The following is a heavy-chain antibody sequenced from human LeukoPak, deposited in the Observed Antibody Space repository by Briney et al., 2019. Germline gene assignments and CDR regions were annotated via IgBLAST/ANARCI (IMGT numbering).Heavy chain of an antibody. CDR1: GFTFSSHS. J-gene: IGHJ4*02. D-gene: IGHD5-12*01. Sequence: GGSLRLSCAASGFTFSSHSMNWVRQAPGKGLEWVSYISSSGSTIYYADSVKGRFTISRDNAKNSLYLQMNSLRAEDTAVYYCATSLVVATIDTVYSDYWGQGTLVTVSS. V-gene: IGHV3-48*04. CDR3: ATSLVVATIDTVYSDY. CDR2: ISSSGSTI.